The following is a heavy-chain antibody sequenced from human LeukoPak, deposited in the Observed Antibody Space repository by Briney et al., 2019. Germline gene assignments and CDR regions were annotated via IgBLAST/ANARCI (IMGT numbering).Heavy chain of an antibody. J-gene: IGHJ5*02. D-gene: IGHD2-2*01. CDR1: GDSISSGSYY. CDR3: ARWGTYASTSNWFDL. Sequence: PSETLSLTCTVSGDSISSGSYYWSWIRQPAGKGLEWIGRIYISGSTNYNPSLKSRVTISVDTSKNQFSLSLGSVTAADTAVYYCARWGTYASTSNWFDLWGQGTLVTVSS. CDR2: IYISGST. V-gene: IGHV4-61*02.